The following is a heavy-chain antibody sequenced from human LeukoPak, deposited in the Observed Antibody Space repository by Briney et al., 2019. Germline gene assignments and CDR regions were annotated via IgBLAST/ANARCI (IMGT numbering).Heavy chain of an antibody. J-gene: IGHJ5*02. CDR1: GFTLSSYE. D-gene: IGHD3-10*01. CDR3: ARAFGHYYGSGRYNWFDP. CDR2: ISADGASA. Sequence: GGSLRLSCTASGFTLSSYEMSWIRQAPGKGLEWVSAISADGASAYYADSVQGRFTISRDNSKSTLFLEMNSLRAEDTAVYYCARAFGHYYGSGRYNWFDPWGQGTLVTVSS. V-gene: IGHV3-23*01.